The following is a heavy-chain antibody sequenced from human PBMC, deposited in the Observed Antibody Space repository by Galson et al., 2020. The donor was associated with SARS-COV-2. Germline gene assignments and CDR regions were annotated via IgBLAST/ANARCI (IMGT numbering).Heavy chain of an antibody. D-gene: IGHD3-10*01. V-gene: IGHV4-31*03. CDR3: ARFERRFSGSEWNDY. J-gene: IGHJ4*02. CDR1: GGSISSGGYY. Sequence: SETLSLTCTVSGGSISSGGYYWSWIRQHPGKGLEWIGYIYYSGSTYYNPSLKSRVTISVDTSKNQFSLKLSSVTAADTAVYYCARFERRFSGSEWNDYWGQGTLVTVSS. CDR2: IYYSGST.